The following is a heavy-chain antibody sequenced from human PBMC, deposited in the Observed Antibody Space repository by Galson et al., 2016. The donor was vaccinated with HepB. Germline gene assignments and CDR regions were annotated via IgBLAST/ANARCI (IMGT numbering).Heavy chain of an antibody. V-gene: IGHV3-30*18. CDR1: GFTFSNRG. J-gene: IGHJ4*02. D-gene: IGHD2/OR15-2a*01. CDR2: DSVHGGRK. CDR3: AKRHEYCPPVGCSVDY. Sequence: LRLSCAGSGFTFSNRGMHWVRQAPGKGLEWVAADSVHGGRKWYADSVKGRFTISRDNPNNMLFLQMSSLRADDTAVYYCAKRHEYCPPVGCSVDYWGQGTLVSVSS.